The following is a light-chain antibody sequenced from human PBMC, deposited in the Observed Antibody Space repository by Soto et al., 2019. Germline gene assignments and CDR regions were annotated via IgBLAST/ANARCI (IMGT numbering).Light chain of an antibody. V-gene: IGLV2-14*01. CDR1: SSDVGGYNY. CDR2: DVS. J-gene: IGLJ1*01. Sequence: QSALAQPASGSGSPGQSIAISCTGTSSDVGGYNYVSWYQQHPGKAPKLMIYDVSNRPSGVSDRFSGSKSGNTASLTISGLQAEDEADYYCSSYTSGSTRVFGTGTKVTVL. CDR3: SSYTSGSTRV.